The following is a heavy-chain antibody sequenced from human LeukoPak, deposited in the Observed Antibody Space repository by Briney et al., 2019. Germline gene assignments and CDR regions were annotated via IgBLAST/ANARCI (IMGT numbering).Heavy chain of an antibody. J-gene: IGHJ4*02. Sequence: ASVKVSCKASGGTFTSYDINWVRQATGQGLEWMGWMNPNSGNTGYAQKFQGRVTITRNTSISTAYMELSSLRSEDTAVYYCASLLPSPGYYDSSGYPKTFDYWGQGTLVTVSS. D-gene: IGHD3-22*01. CDR3: ASLLPSPGYYDSSGYPKTFDY. CDR2: MNPNSGNT. CDR1: GGTFTSYD. V-gene: IGHV1-8*03.